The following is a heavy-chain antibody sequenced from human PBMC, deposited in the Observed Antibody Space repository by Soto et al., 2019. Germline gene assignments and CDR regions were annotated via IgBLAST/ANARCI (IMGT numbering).Heavy chain of an antibody. V-gene: IGHV3-43*01. Sequence: GGSLRLSCAASGFTFDDYTMHWVRQAPGKGLEWVSLISWDGGSTYYADSVKGRFTISRDNSKNSLYLQMNSLRTEDTALYYCAKDIGRRYYYYGMDVWGQRTTVTVSS. CDR1: GFTFDDYT. CDR3: AKDIGRRYYYYGMDV. CDR2: ISWDGGST. J-gene: IGHJ6*02.